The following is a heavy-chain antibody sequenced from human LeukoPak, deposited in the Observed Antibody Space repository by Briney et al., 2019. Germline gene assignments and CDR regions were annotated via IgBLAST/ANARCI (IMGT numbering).Heavy chain of an antibody. D-gene: IGHD1-1*01. J-gene: IGHJ6*03. CDR1: GFTFSSST. V-gene: IGHV3-48*01. Sequence: PGGSLRLSCAASGFTFSSSTMNWVRQAPGKGLEWVSYISSTSGTIYYADSVRGRFTISRDNAKNSLYLQMKSLRAEDTAVYYCASGTASYSHIDGWGKGTTVTVSS. CDR3: ASGTASYSHIDG. CDR2: ISSTSGTI.